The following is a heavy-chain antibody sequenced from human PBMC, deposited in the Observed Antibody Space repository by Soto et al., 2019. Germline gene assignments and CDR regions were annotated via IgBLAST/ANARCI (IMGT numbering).Heavy chain of an antibody. CDR1: GYSFTSYW. CDR2: IYPGDSDT. D-gene: IGHD6-6*01. V-gene: IGHV5-51*01. J-gene: IGHJ4*02. CDR3: ARWATTTEYSSSSGSGAFDY. Sequence: GESLKISCKGSGYSFTSYWIGWVRQMPGKGLEWMGIIYPGDSDTRYSPSFQGQVTISADKSISTAYLQWSSRKASDTAMYYGARWATTTEYSSSSGSGAFDYWGQGTLVTVSS.